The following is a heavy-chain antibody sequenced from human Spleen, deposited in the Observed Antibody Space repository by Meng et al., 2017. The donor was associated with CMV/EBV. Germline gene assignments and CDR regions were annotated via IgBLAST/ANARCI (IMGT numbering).Heavy chain of an antibody. CDR2: INHSGST. Sequence: SETLSLTCTVSGGSISSYYWSWIRQPPGKGLEWIGEINHSGSTNYNPSLKSRVTISVDTSKNQFSLKLSSVTAADTAVYYCARGRNFWSGYYKAPRAEYFQHWGQGTLVTVSS. CDR1: GGSISSYY. J-gene: IGHJ1*01. V-gene: IGHV4-34*01. CDR3: ARGRNFWSGYYKAPRAEYFQH. D-gene: IGHD3-3*01.